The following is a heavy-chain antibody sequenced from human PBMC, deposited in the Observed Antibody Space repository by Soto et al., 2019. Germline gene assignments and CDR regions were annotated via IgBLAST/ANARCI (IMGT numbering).Heavy chain of an antibody. CDR3: ARDRGCSGGSCYSTTPANLDY. V-gene: IGHV1-46*01. CDR2: INPSGGST. Sequence: ASVKVSCKASGYTFTSYYMHWVRQAPGQGXEWMGIINPSGGSTSYAQKFQGRVTMTRDTSTSTVYMELSSLRSEDTAVYYCARDRGCSGGSCYSTTPANLDYWGQGTLVTVSS. CDR1: GYTFTSYY. J-gene: IGHJ4*02. D-gene: IGHD2-15*01.